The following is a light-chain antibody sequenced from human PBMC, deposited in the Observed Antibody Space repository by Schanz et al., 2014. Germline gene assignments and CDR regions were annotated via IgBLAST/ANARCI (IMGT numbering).Light chain of an antibody. J-gene: IGLJ1*01. Sequence: QSALTQPASVSGSPGQSITISCIATSSDVGRYNLVSWYQQHPGKAPKLMIYDVNNRPSGVSNRFSGSKSGNTASLTISGLQAEDEADYYCSSYTSSSTPFVFGTGTKLTVL. CDR1: SSDVGRYNL. CDR2: DVN. V-gene: IGLV2-14*03. CDR3: SSYTSSSTPFV.